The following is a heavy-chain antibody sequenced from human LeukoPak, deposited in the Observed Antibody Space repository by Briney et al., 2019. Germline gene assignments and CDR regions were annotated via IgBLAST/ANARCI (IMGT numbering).Heavy chain of an antibody. CDR2: IKQDGSEK. CDR3: GRAMDV. J-gene: IGHJ6*02. CDR1: GFTFSNYW. V-gene: IGHV3-7*03. Sequence: GGSLRLSCAASGFTFSNYWMHWFRQAPGKGLEWVANIKQDGSEKYYVDSVKGRFTISRDNTKNSLYLQMNSLRADDTTVYYCGRAMDVWGRGTTVTVSS.